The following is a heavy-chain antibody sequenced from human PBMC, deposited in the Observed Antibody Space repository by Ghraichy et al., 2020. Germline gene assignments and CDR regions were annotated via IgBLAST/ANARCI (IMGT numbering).Heavy chain of an antibody. CDR2: ISSSSSNI. CDR1: GFAFSSYD. Sequence: GGSLRLSCAASGFAFSSYDMHWVRQAPGKGLECVSYISSSSSNIKYADSVKGRFTISRDNAKNSLYLQMISLSDDDSAVYYCARVLNAGWAVLGNWGQGTLVTVSS. J-gene: IGHJ4*02. V-gene: IGHV3-48*02. CDR3: ARVLNAGWAVLGN. D-gene: IGHD1-26*01.